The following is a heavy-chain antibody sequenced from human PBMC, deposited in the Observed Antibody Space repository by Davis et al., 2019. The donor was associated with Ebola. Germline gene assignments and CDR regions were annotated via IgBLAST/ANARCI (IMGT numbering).Heavy chain of an antibody. J-gene: IGHJ6*02. CDR2: ISTSGGTT. CDR3: AKEITARYGFYYYGMDV. Sequence: GESLKISCEASGFTFSAYAMSWVRQAPGKGLEWVSVISTSGGTTYYADSVKGRFTISRDNAKNSLYLQMNSLRAEDTALYYCAKEITARYGFYYYGMDVWGQGTTVTVSS. D-gene: IGHD5-18*01. V-gene: IGHV3-23*01. CDR1: GFTFSAYA.